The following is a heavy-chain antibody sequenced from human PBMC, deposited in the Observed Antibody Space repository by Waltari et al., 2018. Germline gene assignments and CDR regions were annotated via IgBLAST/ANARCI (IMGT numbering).Heavy chain of an antibody. CDR2: MNSGGDTT. Sequence: QVLLVQTGAELKKPGDQVTLSGKATGYTFTSYYIQWVRQAPGQGLGWMGVMNSGGDTTIYAQKFQGRVTMTRDTSTSTVYMELSSLRSEDTAVYYCARLGITMTPDYWGQGTLVTVSS. V-gene: IGHV1-46*01. J-gene: IGHJ4*02. CDR3: ARLGITMTPDY. CDR1: GYTFTSYY.